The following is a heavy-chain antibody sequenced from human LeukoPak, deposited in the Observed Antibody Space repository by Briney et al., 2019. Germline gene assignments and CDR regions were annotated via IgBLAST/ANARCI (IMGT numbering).Heavy chain of an antibody. J-gene: IGHJ3*02. Sequence: SGGSLRLSCAASGFTFSNYAMTWVRQAPGKGLEWVSVISDNGAGTYYVDSVKGRFTVSRDNSKKTLYLQMNSLRAEDTAVYYCARHLEPDIWGQGTKVTVSS. D-gene: IGHD1-14*01. CDR1: GFTFSNYA. CDR3: ARHLEPDI. V-gene: IGHV3-23*01. CDR2: ISDNGAGT.